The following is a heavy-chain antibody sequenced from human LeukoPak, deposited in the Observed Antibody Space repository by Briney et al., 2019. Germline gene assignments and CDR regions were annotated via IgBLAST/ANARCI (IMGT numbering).Heavy chain of an antibody. Sequence: PGRSLRLSCAASGFTFSSYGMHWVRQAPGKGLEWVAVISYDGSNKYYADSVKGRFTISRDNSKNTLYLQMNSLRAEDTAVYYCAKDEGDDSSGYYLDYWGQGTLVTVSS. CDR3: AKDEGDDSSGYYLDY. CDR1: GFTFSSYG. CDR2: ISYDGSNK. D-gene: IGHD3-22*01. J-gene: IGHJ4*02. V-gene: IGHV3-30*18.